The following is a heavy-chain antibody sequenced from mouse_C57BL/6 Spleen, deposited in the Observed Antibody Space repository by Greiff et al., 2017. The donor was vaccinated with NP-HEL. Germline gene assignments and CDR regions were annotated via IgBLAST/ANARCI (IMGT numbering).Heavy chain of an antibody. J-gene: IGHJ3*01. V-gene: IGHV1-82*01. Sequence: VQLQQSGPELVKPGASVKISCKASGYAFSSSWMNWVKQRPGKGLEWIGRIYPGDGDTNYNGKFKGKATLTADKSSSTADMQLSSLTSEDSAVYFCAREEELYDGSTFAYWGQGTLVTVSA. CDR3: AREEELYDGSTFAY. D-gene: IGHD1-1*01. CDR2: IYPGDGDT. CDR1: GYAFSSSW.